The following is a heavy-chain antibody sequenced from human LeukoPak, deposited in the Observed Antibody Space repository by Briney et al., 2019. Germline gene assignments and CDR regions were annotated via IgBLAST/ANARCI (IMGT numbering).Heavy chain of an antibody. CDR2: IYYSGST. CDR1: GGSISSSSYY. J-gene: IGHJ4*02. D-gene: IGHD5-12*01. Sequence: SETLSLTCTVSGGSISSSSYYWGWIRQPPGKGLEWIGSIYYSGSTYYNPSLKSRVTMSVDTSKNQFSLKLSSVTAADTAVYYCARDLESGYDVGELYFDYWGQGTLVTVSS. CDR3: ARDLESGYDVGELYFDY. V-gene: IGHV4-39*07.